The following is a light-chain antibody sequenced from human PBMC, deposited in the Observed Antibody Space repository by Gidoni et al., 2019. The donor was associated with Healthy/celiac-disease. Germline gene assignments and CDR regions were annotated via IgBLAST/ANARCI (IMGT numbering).Light chain of an antibody. CDR3: AAWDDSLNGPVV. Sequence: QSVLTQPPSASGTPGPRVTISCSGSSSNIGSNTVNWYQQLPGTAPKLLIYSKNQRPSGVPDRFSGSKSGTSASLAISGLQSEDEADYYWAAWDDSLNGPVVFGGGTKLTVL. J-gene: IGLJ2*01. V-gene: IGLV1-44*01. CDR2: SKN. CDR1: SSNIGSNT.